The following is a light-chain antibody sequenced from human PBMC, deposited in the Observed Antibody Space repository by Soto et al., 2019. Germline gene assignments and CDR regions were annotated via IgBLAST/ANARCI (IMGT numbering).Light chain of an antibody. Sequence: EIVLTQSPATLSLSPGERATLSCRASQSVSSYLAWYQQKPGQAPRLLIYDASNRAAGIPARFSGSGSGTDFTLTISSLEPEDFAVYYCQQSSNWLLTFGGGTKGDIK. CDR1: QSVSSY. J-gene: IGKJ4*01. CDR2: DAS. CDR3: QQSSNWLLT. V-gene: IGKV3-11*01.